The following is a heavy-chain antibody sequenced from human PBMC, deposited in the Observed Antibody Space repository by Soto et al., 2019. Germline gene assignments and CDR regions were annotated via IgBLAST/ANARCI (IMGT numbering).Heavy chain of an antibody. CDR3: AKPDFWAFYISGLES. V-gene: IGHV3-23*01. CDR1: GFTFTSYA. Sequence: EVQLLESGGGLVQPGGSLRLSCSASGFTFTSYAMSWVRQAPGKGLEWVSGISGSGADTKSADSVKGRFTITRANFKNMLYLQVNSLRAADAAVYYCAKPDFWAFYISGLESWRQGTLVTVSS. CDR2: ISGSGADT. D-gene: IGHD3-3*01. J-gene: IGHJ4*02.